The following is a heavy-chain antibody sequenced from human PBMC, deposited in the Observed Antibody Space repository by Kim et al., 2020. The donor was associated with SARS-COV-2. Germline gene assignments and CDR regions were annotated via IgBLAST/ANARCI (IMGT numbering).Heavy chain of an antibody. V-gene: IGHV3-15*01. Sequence: GGSLRLSCAASGFTFSDAWMNWVRQAPGKGLEWVGRIKSKAGGGRINYAAPVEGRFTISRDDSTNTLFLRMGSLKTEDTAVYYCTTESLVRTPWTTLADYWGQGTLVTVSS. CDR3: TTESLVRTPWTTLADY. CDR2: IKSKAGGGRI. D-gene: IGHD1-1*01. CDR1: GFTFSDAW. J-gene: IGHJ4*02.